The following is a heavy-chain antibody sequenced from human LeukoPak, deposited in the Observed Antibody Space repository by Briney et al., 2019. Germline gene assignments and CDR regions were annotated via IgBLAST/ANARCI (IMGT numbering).Heavy chain of an antibody. Sequence: ASVKVSCKASGYTFTSYGISWVRQAPGQGLEWMGWISAYNGNTNYAQKLQGGVTMTTDTSTSTAYMELRSLRSDDTAVYYCARDHLLYGSGSYLFDYWGQGTLVTVSS. V-gene: IGHV1-18*01. J-gene: IGHJ4*02. D-gene: IGHD3-10*01. CDR2: ISAYNGNT. CDR1: GYTFTSYG. CDR3: ARDHLLYGSGSYLFDY.